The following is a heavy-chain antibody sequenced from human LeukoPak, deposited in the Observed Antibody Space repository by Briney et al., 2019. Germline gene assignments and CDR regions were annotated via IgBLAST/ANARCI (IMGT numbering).Heavy chain of an antibody. CDR3: ARMSSYCSSTSCYYYMDV. J-gene: IGHJ6*03. CDR2: IRSSSHYI. Sequence: GSLRLSCAASGFTFSTYSMTWVRQAPGKGLEWVSSIRSSSHYIYDADSVKGRFTISRDNAKNSLYLQMNSLRAEDTAVYYCARMSSYCSSTSCYYYMDVWGKGTTVTVSS. CDR1: GFTFSTYS. D-gene: IGHD2-2*01. V-gene: IGHV3-21*01.